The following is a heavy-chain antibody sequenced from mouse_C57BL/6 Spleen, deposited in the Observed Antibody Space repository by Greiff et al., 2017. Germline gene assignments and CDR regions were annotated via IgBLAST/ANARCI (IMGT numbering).Heavy chain of an antibody. D-gene: IGHD5-1-1*01. CDR3: ERGLYPYWYFDD. Sequence: VQLQQSGPELVKPGASVKISCKASGYALSSSWMNWVKQRPGKGLEWIGRIYPGDGDTNYNGKFKGKATLTADKSASTAYMQLSSLTSEDSAVYCCERGLYPYWYFDDWGTGTTVTVSS. V-gene: IGHV1-82*01. CDR1: GYALSSSW. CDR2: IYPGDGDT. J-gene: IGHJ1*03.